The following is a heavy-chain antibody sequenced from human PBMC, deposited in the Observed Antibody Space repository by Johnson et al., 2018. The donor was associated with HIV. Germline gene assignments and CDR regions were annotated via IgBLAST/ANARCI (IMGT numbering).Heavy chain of an antibody. CDR1: EFTFSNHD. D-gene: IGHD1-14*01. J-gene: IGHJ3*01. V-gene: IGHV3-13*01. CDR3: VREHRADESFDL. Sequence: VQLVESGGGLVKHGGSLRLSCAASEFTFSNHDMHWVRQTTGKGLEWVSGIAFSGNINQPESVKGRFTISRDNVKGFLYLQMNSLTAADTAVYYCVREHRADESFDLWGQGTMVTVSS. CDR2: IAFSGNI.